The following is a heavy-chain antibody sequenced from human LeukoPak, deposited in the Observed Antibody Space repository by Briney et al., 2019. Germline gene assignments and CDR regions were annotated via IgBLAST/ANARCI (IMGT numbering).Heavy chain of an antibody. CDR3: VRESYYYGMDV. CDR1: GGSISSSNW. CDR2: IYHSGST. J-gene: IGHJ6*02. Sequence: SETLSLTCAVSGGSISSSNWWSWVRQPPGKGLEWIGEIYHSGSTNYNPSLKSRVTISEDTSKNQFSLKMSSVTAADTAVYYCVRESYYYGMDVWGQGTTVTVSS. V-gene: IGHV4-4*02.